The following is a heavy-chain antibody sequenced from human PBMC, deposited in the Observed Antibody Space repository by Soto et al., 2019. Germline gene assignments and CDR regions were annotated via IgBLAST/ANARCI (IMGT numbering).Heavy chain of an antibody. J-gene: IGHJ6*02. CDR2: ISYDGSNE. CDR1: GFTFSTYA. CDR3: ARDVMGSSSHALYYYYGMDV. Sequence: QVQVVESGGGVVQPGRSLRLSCAASGFTFSTYAMHWVRQAPGKGLEWVAVISYDGSNEYYVDSVKGRFTISRDNSKNTLYLQMNSLREEDTAVYYCARDVMGSSSHALYYYYGMDVWGQGTTVTVSS. V-gene: IGHV3-30-3*01. D-gene: IGHD6-6*01.